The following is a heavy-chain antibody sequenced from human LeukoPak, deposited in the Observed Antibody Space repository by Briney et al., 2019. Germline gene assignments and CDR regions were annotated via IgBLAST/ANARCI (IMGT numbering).Heavy chain of an antibody. CDR1: GFTISNYE. D-gene: IGHD2-15*01. CDR2: ISGSGGNT. Sequence: GGSPRLSCAASGFTISNYETNWVRQAPGKGLEWVSVISGSGGNTYYADPVKGRFTISRDNSKNTLYMQMNSLRAEDTAVYYCAKAPTPVVAATLFHHWGQGTLVTVSS. J-gene: IGHJ1*01. V-gene: IGHV3-23*01. CDR3: AKAPTPVVAATLFHH.